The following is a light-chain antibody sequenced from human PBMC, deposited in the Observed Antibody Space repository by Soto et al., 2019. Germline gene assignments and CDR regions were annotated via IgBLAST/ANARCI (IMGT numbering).Light chain of an antibody. CDR3: QQYFIPIT. Sequence: IQMTQSPSTLSASVGYRVIITCRASQSISNWLAWYQQKPGKAPKLLIYDASSLESGVPSRFSGSGSGTEFTLTISSLQPDDFATYYCQQYFIPITFGQGTRLEIK. V-gene: IGKV1-5*01. J-gene: IGKJ5*01. CDR1: QSISNW. CDR2: DAS.